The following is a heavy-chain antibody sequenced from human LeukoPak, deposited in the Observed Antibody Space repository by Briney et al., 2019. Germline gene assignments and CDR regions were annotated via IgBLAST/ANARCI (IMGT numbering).Heavy chain of an antibody. CDR2: INWNGADI. Sequence: GGSLRLSCAASGFNLNSYMLNWVRQAPGKGLEWVSGINWNGADIGYADSVKGRFTISRDNAKNSLYLQMNSLRAEDTALYHCARVGDSDSSGYYSYWGQGTLVTVSS. D-gene: IGHD3-22*01. J-gene: IGHJ4*02. V-gene: IGHV3-20*01. CDR3: ARVGDSDSSGYYSY. CDR1: GFNLNSYM.